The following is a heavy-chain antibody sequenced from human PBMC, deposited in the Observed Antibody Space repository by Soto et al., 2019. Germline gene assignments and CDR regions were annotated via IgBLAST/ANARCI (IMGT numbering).Heavy chain of an antibody. CDR2: IIPIFGTA. Sequence: QVQLVQSGAEVKKPGSSVKVSSKASGGTFSSYAISWVRQAPGQGLEWMGGIIPIFGTANFAQKFQGRVTITADESTSTAYMELSSLRSEDTAVYYCARSSPHLWFGTSMSYWGQGTLVTVSS. D-gene: IGHD3-10*01. CDR3: ARSSPHLWFGTSMSY. V-gene: IGHV1-69*12. J-gene: IGHJ4*02. CDR1: GGTFSSYA.